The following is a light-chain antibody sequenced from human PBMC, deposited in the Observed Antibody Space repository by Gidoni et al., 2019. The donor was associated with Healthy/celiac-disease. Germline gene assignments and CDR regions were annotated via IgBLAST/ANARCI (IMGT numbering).Light chain of an antibody. CDR3: QQRSNWPPLT. Sequence: EIVLTQSPATLSLSPGERATLSCRASQSVSSYLAWYQQKPGQAPRLLIYDASNRATGIPARFSGSGSGTEFTLTISSLESEDFAVYYCQQRSNWPPLTFGGGTKLEIK. CDR2: DAS. CDR1: QSVSSY. V-gene: IGKV3-11*01. J-gene: IGKJ4*01.